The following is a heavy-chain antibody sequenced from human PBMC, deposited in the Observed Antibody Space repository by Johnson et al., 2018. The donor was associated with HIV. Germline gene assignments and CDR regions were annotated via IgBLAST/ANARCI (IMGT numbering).Heavy chain of an antibody. CDR1: GFTFSSYG. D-gene: IGHD3-10*01. CDR3: AKAELIRFGELNDGFDI. J-gene: IGHJ3*02. V-gene: IGHV3-7*01. Sequence: VQLVESGGGVVQPGGSLRLSCAASGFTFSSYGMHWVRQAPGKGLEWVANIKQDGSEKYYVDSVKGRFNISRDNSKNTLYLQMNNLGPEDTAVYYCAKAELIRFGELNDGFDIWGQGTMVTVSS. CDR2: IKQDGSEK.